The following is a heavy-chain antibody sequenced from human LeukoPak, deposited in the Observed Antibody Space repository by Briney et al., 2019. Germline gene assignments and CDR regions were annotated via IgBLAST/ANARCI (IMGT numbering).Heavy chain of an antibody. Sequence: ASVRVSCKASGYTFTGYYMHWVRQAPGQGLEWMGWINPNSGGTNYAQNFQGRVIMTRDTSISTAYMELSRLRSDDTAVYYCAPVPYYYDSSGYYPTDAFDIWGQGTMVTVSS. D-gene: IGHD3-22*01. J-gene: IGHJ3*02. CDR3: APVPYYYDSSGYYPTDAFDI. V-gene: IGHV1-2*02. CDR1: GYTFTGYY. CDR2: INPNSGGT.